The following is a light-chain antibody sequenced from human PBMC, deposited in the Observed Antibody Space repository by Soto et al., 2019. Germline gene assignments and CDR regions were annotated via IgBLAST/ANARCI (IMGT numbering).Light chain of an antibody. CDR3: QQYYSYPAT. J-gene: IGKJ3*01. CDR2: AAS. Sequence: AIRMTQSPSSLSASTGDRVTITCRASQGISSYLAWYQQKPGKAPKLLIYAASTLQCGVPSRFSGSGSGTAFTLTISCLQSEDFATSYCQQYYSYPATFGPGTKVYIK. V-gene: IGKV1-8*01. CDR1: QGISSY.